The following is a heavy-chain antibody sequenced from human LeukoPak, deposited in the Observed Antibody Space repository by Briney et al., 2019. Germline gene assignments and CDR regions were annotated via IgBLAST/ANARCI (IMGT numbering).Heavy chain of an antibody. CDR1: GGSFSGYY. D-gene: IGHD3-3*01. CDR2: INHSGST. J-gene: IGHJ4*02. CDR3: ARGRPGYDFWSGYSDLDY. Sequence: SETLSLTCAVYGGSFSGYYWSWIRQPPGKGLEWIGEINHSGSTNYNPSLKSRVTISVDTSKNQFSLKLSSVTAADTAVYYCARGRPGYDFWSGYSDLDYWGQGTLVTVSS. V-gene: IGHV4-34*01.